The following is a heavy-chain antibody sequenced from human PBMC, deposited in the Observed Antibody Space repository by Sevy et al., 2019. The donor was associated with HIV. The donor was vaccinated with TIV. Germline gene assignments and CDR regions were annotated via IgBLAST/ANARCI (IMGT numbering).Heavy chain of an antibody. CDR2: ISSSSSYI. J-gene: IGHJ3*02. CDR3: ASSVLDSGSRASAFDI. D-gene: IGHD1-26*01. Sequence: GGSLRLSCAASGFTFSSYSMNWVRQAPGKGLEWVSSISSSSSYIYYADSVKGRFTIARDNAKNSPYLQMTSLGAEDRAVYYCASSVLDSGSRASAFDIWGQGTMVTVSS. V-gene: IGHV3-21*01. CDR1: GFTFSSYS.